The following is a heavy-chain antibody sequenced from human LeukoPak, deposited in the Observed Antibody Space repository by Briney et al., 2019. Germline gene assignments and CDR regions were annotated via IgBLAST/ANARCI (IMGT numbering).Heavy chain of an antibody. CDR2: INHSGST. J-gene: IGHJ3*02. CDR1: GGSFSGYY. CDR3: ARDDYGDYEAFDI. Sequence: SETLFLTCAVYGGSFSGYYWSWIRQPPGKGLEWIGEINHSGSTNYNPSLKSRVTISVDTSKNQFSLKLSSVTAADTAVYYCARDDYGDYEAFDIWGQGTMVTVSS. D-gene: IGHD4-17*01. V-gene: IGHV4-34*01.